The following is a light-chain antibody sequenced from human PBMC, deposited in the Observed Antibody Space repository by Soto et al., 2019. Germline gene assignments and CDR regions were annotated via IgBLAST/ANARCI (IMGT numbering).Light chain of an antibody. CDR3: QQYGTSPRT. Sequence: EIVLTQSPATLSLSPGERATFSCRASQSVSSDLVWYQHKPGQAPRLLIYDASNRATGIPARFSGSGSGTDFTLTISSLEPEDFAVYYCQQYGTSPRTFGQGTKVEIK. CDR2: DAS. J-gene: IGKJ1*01. V-gene: IGKV3-11*01. CDR1: QSVSSD.